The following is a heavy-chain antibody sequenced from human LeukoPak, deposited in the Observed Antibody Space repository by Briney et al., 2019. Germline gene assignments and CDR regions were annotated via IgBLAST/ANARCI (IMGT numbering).Heavy chain of an antibody. Sequence: SETLSLTCAVSGYSISSGYYWGWIRQPPGKGLEWIGSIYHSGRTFCNPSLKSRVTISVDTSKNQFLLKVTSVTAADTAVYYCARHAYGDHLWPWGQGTLDTVSS. V-gene: IGHV4-38-2*01. J-gene: IGHJ5*02. CDR3: ARHAYGDHLWP. CDR1: GYSISSGYY. CDR2: IYHSGRT. D-gene: IGHD4-17*01.